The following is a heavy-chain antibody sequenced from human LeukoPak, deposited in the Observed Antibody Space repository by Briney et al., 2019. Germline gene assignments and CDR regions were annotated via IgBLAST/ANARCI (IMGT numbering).Heavy chain of an antibody. V-gene: IGHV3-30*18. Sequence: GGSLRLSCAASGFTFSSYGMHWVRQAPGKGLEWVAVISYDGSNKYYADSVKGRFTISRDNSKTTLYLQMNSLRAEDTAVYYCAKIPSYDSSNNDYWGQGTLVTVSS. D-gene: IGHD3-22*01. J-gene: IGHJ4*02. CDR2: ISYDGSNK. CDR1: GFTFSSYG. CDR3: AKIPSYDSSNNDY.